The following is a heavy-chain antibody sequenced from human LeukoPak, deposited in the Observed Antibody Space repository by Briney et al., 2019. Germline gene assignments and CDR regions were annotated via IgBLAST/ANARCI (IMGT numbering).Heavy chain of an antibody. Sequence: GGSLRLSCAVTGFTFSSYWMSWVRQAPGKGLEWVANIKQDGSEKYFVDSVKDRFTISRDSAKNSLYLQMNSLRVEDTAVFYCARSSINGFDIWGQGTMVTVSS. V-gene: IGHV3-7*01. J-gene: IGHJ3*02. CDR2: IKQDGSEK. CDR3: ARSSINGFDI. CDR1: GFTFSSYW. D-gene: IGHD1-14*01.